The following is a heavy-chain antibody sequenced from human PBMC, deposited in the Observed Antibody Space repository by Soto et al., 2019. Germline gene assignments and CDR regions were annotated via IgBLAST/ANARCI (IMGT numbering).Heavy chain of an antibody. CDR3: ARGPYDYIWGVKQGGAFDI. D-gene: IGHD3-16*01. Sequence: EVQLVESGGGLVQPGGSLRLSCAASGFTFSSYWMHWVRQAPGKGLVWVSRINSDGSSTSYADSVKGRFTISRDNAKNTLYLQMNSLRAEDTAVYYCARGPYDYIWGVKQGGAFDIWGQGTMVTVSS. CDR1: GFTFSSYW. V-gene: IGHV3-74*01. CDR2: INSDGSST. J-gene: IGHJ3*02.